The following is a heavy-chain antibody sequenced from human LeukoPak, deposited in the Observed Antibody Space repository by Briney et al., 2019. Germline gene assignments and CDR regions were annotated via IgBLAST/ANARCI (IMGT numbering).Heavy chain of an antibody. J-gene: IGHJ4*02. Sequence: GGSLRLSCAASGFTFSSYAMHWVRQAPGKGLEWVAVISYDGSNKYYADSVKGRFTISRDNSKNTLYLQMNSLRAEDTAVYYCARRIGEQPEDYWGQGTLVTVSS. CDR2: ISYDGSNK. D-gene: IGHD1-26*01. CDR3: ARRIGEQPEDY. CDR1: GFTFSSYA. V-gene: IGHV3-30-3*01.